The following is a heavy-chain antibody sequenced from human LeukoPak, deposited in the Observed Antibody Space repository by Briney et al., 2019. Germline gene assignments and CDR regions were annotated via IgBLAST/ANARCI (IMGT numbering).Heavy chain of an antibody. J-gene: IGHJ4*02. CDR1: GYTFTDYY. CDR2: INPNSGGT. V-gene: IGHV1-2*02. CDR3: ARTPADFWSGYPDSYYFDY. Sequence: ASVKVSCKATGYTFTDYYMHWVRQAPGQGLEWMGWINPNSGGTNYAQKFQGRVTMTRDTSISTAYMELSRLRSDDTAVYYCARTPADFWSGYPDSYYFDYWGQGTLVTVSS. D-gene: IGHD3-3*01.